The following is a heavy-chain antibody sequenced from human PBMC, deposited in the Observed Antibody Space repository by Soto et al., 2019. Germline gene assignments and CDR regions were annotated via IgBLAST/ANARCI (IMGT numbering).Heavy chain of an antibody. V-gene: IGHV1-18*01. D-gene: IGHD5-12*01. CDR3: AREGVWLPNPLHYYYGMDV. J-gene: IGHJ6*02. CDR2: TSAYNGNT. Sequence: QVQLVQSGAEVKKPGASVKVSCKASGYTFTSYGISWVRQAPGQGLEWMGWTSAYNGNTNYAQKLQGRVTMTTDTCTGPGYMGLRSLRSDDTAVYYCAREGVWLPNPLHYYYGMDVWGQGTTVTVSS. CDR1: GYTFTSYG.